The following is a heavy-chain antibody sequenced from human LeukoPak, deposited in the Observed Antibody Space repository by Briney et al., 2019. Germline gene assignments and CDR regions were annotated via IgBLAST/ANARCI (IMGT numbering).Heavy chain of an antibody. Sequence: SETLSLTCAVSGYSISSGYYWGWIRQPPGKGVEWIGSIYHSGSPYYNPSLKSRVTISVDTSKNKFSLQLSSVTAADTAVYYCARDSEYQLLRKYYFDYWGQGTLVTVSS. CDR1: GYSISSGYY. J-gene: IGHJ4*02. V-gene: IGHV4-38-2*02. CDR2: IYHSGSP. CDR3: ARDSEYQLLRKYYFDY. D-gene: IGHD2-2*01.